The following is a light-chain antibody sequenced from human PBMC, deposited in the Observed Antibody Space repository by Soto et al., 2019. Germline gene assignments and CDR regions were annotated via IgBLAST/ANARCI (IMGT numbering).Light chain of an antibody. CDR3: QQRSSWIT. CDR1: QNISRS. J-gene: IGKJ5*01. V-gene: IGKV3-11*01. CDR2: GTS. Sequence: EIVMTQSAVTLSLSPRERATLSCRASQNISRSLAWYQQKPGQGPSLLIYGTSNRATGIPARFSGSGSATDFTLTISSLEPEDFAVYYCQQRSSWITFGQGTRLEIK.